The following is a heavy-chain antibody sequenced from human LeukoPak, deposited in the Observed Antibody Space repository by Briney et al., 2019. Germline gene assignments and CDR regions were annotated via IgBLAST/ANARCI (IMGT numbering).Heavy chain of an antibody. J-gene: IGHJ4*02. CDR2: INHSGST. D-gene: IGHD3-10*01. CDR3: ARGPPKYYYGSGSYYNYFDY. V-gene: IGHV4-34*01. CDR1: GGSFSGYY. Sequence: SETLSLTCAVYGGSFSGYYWSWIRRPPGKGLEWIGEINHSGSTNYNPSLKSRVTISVDTSKNQFSLKLSSVTAADTAVYYCARGPPKYYYGSGSYYNYFDYWGQGTLVTVSS.